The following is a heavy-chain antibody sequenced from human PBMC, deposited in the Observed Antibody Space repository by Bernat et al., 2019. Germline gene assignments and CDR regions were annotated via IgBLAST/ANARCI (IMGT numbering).Heavy chain of an antibody. V-gene: IGHV4-59*08. Sequence: QVQLQESGPGLVKPSETLSLTCTVSGGSISSYYWSWIRQPPGKGLEWIGYIYYSGSTNYNPSLKSRVTISVDTSKNQFSLKLSSVTAADTAVYYCARVGKGTGTSLDYWGQGTLVTVSS. J-gene: IGHJ4*02. D-gene: IGHD1-1*01. CDR1: GGSISSYY. CDR3: ARVGKGTGTSLDY. CDR2: IYYSGST.